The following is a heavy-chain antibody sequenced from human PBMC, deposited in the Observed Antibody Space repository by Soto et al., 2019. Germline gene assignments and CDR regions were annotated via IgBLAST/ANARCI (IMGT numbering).Heavy chain of an antibody. CDR2: IYHSGST. CDR1: GGSISSGGYS. J-gene: IGHJ4*02. CDR3: ASTDYYDSSGYSY. D-gene: IGHD3-22*01. Sequence: QLQLQESGSGLVKPSQTLSLTCAVSGGSISSGGYSWSWIRQPPGKGLEWIGYIYHSGSTYYNPSLKSRVTISVDRSKNQFSLKLSSVTSAYTAVYYCASTDYYDSSGYSYWGQGTLVTVSS. V-gene: IGHV4-30-2*01.